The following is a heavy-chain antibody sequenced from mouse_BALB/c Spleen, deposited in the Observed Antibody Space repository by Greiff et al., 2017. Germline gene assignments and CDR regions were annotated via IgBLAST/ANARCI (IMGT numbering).Heavy chain of an antibody. CDR1: GFSLTSYD. D-gene: IGHD1-1*01. CDR2: IWTGGGT. CDR3: VRDPVVGYFDV. Sequence: VKLMESGPGLVAPSQSLSITCTVSGFSLTSYDISWIRQPPGKGLEWLGVIWTGGGTNYNSAFMSRLSISKDNSKSQVFLKMNSLQTDDTAIYYCVRDPVVGYFDVWGAGTTVTVSS. V-gene: IGHV2-9-2*01. J-gene: IGHJ1*01.